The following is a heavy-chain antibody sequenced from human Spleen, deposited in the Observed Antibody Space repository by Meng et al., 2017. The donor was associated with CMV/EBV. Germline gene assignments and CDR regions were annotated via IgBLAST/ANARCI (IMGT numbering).Heavy chain of an antibody. CDR3: VGYENYYYGMDV. V-gene: IGHV3-11*04. CDR2: ISTTGDTI. J-gene: IGHJ6*02. CDR1: GFSFSGYF. Sequence: GESLKISCAATGFSFSGYFMNWIRQASGKGLEWFSWISTTGDTIHLADSVRGRFTISRDNAKNSLYLQMDSLRGEDTAVYYCVGYENYYYGMDVWGQGTTVTVSS. D-gene: IGHD3-16*01.